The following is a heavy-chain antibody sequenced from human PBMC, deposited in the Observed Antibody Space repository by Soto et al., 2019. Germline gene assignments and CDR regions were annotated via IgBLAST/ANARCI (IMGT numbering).Heavy chain of an antibody. D-gene: IGHD3-16*01. V-gene: IGHV4-30-4*01. CDR1: GGSISSGDYY. CDR3: ARLLPSGGAFDI. CDR2: IYYSGNT. Sequence: QVQLQKSGPGLVKPSQTLSLTCTVSGGSISSGDYYWSWIRQPPGKGLEWVGYIYYSGNTYYNPSLKSRITISVDTSTNHFFLKVNSVTAADTAVYYCARLLPSGGAFDIWGQGTMVTVSS. J-gene: IGHJ3*02.